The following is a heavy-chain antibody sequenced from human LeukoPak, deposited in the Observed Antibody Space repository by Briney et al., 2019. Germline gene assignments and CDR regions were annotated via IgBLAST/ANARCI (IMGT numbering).Heavy chain of an antibody. CDR1: GFTFSDYY. V-gene: IGHV3-11*01. CDR2: IRSSGSTI. CDR3: ASEGLNYYFDY. Sequence: GGSLRLSCAAPGFTFSDYYMSWIRQAPGKGLEWVSYIRSSGSTIYYADSVKGRFTISRDNAKNSLYLQMDSLRAEDTAVYYCASEGLNYYFDYWGQGTLVTVSS. J-gene: IGHJ4*02.